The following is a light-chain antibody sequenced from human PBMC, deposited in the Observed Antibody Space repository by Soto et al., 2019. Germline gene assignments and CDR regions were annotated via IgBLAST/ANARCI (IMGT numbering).Light chain of an antibody. V-gene: IGKV3-15*01. CDR2: GAS. Sequence: DIVMTQSPATLSVSPGERATLSCRASQSVDTNVAWYQQKPGRAPRLLIYGASTRAAGIPVRFSGSGSGTEFTLTISSLQSEDFAVYYCQQHYKRPPWTFGQGTKVEV. CDR1: QSVDTN. J-gene: IGKJ1*01. CDR3: QQHYKRPPWT.